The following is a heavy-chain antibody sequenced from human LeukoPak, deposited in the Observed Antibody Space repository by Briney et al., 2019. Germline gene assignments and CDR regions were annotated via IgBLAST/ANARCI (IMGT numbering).Heavy chain of an antibody. V-gene: IGHV6-1*01. D-gene: IGHD3-10*01. CDR2: TYYRSKWYN. CDR3: AKGRWALFDC. CDR1: GDSVSSNSAA. J-gene: IGHJ4*02. Sequence: SQTLSLTCDISGDSVSSNSAAWNWIRQSPSRGLEWLGRTYYRSKWYNDYAISGKSRMTINADTSKNQFSLQLNSVTPEDTAVYYCAKGRWALFDCWGQGTLVIVSS.